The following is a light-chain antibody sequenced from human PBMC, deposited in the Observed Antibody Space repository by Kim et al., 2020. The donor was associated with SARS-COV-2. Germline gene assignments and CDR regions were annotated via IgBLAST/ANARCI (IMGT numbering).Light chain of an antibody. CDR1: NIVTYS. Sequence: APGEPATITCGGDNIVTYSVRWYQQRPGQAPVLVIHYDRDRPSGIPERFSGSNSGNTATLTISGIEAEDEADYYCQLWDSGSDHVVFGGGTQLTVL. V-gene: IGLV3-21*04. CDR3: QLWDSGSDHVV. J-gene: IGLJ3*02. CDR2: YDR.